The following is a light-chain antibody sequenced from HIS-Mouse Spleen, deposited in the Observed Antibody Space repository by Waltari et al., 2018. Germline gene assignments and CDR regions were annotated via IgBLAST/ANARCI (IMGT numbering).Light chain of an antibody. V-gene: IGKV1-5*03. Sequence: DIQMTQYPSTLSASVGDRVTITCRASQSISSWLAWYQQKPGKAPKLLIYKASSLESGVPSRFSGSGSGTEFTLTISSLQPDDFATYYCQQYNSYQYTFGQGTKLEIK. CDR2: KAS. CDR3: QQYNSYQYT. J-gene: IGKJ2*01. CDR1: QSISSW.